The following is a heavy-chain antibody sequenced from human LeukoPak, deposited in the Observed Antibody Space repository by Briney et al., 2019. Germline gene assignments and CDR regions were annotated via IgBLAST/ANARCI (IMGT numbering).Heavy chain of an antibody. CDR2: ISHDGSTE. CDR3: ARDRSCFDL. CDR1: GFTFSSYA. J-gene: IGHJ5*02. V-gene: IGHV3-30-3*01. Sequence: GGSLRLSCAASGFTFSSYAMHWVRQAPGKGLEWVAVISHDGSTEYYADSVKGRLTISRDNSRNTLYLQMSSLRADDTAVYYCARDRSCFDLWGQGALVTV.